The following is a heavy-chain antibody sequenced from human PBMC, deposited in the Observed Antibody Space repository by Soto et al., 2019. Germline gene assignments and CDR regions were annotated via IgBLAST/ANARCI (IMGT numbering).Heavy chain of an antibody. CDR1: GFTFSSYA. CDR2: ISGSDGIT. J-gene: IGHJ5*02. V-gene: IGHV3-23*01. D-gene: IGHD3-3*01. Sequence: EVQLLESGGDLVQPGGSLRLSCAASGFTFSSYAMSWVRQAPGKGLEWVSTISGSDGITYYADSVKGRFTISRDISKNTLFLQMNSLRAEDTAVYYCAKDPSGVYWFDPWGQGTRVTVSS. CDR3: AKDPSGVYWFDP.